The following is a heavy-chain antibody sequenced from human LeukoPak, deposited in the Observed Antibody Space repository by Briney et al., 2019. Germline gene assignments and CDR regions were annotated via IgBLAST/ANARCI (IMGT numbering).Heavy chain of an antibody. V-gene: IGHV1-2*02. Sequence: GASVKVSCKASGYTFTGYYMHWVRQAPGQGLEWMGWINPNSGGTNYAQKFQGRVTMTRDTSISTAYMELSRLRSDDTAVYYCARDPSGSDGPYYDILTGWALGSFTLDYWGQGTLVTVSS. J-gene: IGHJ4*02. CDR3: ARDPSGSDGPYYDILTGWALGSFTLDY. CDR2: INPNSGGT. CDR1: GYTFTGYY. D-gene: IGHD3-9*01.